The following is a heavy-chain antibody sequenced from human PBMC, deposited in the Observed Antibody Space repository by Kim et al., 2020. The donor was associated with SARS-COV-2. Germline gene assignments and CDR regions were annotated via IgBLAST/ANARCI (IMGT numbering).Heavy chain of an antibody. V-gene: IGHV4-34*01. CDR3: ARRGRYYGSGIGAERAFDP. D-gene: IGHD3-10*01. J-gene: IGHJ5*02. Sequence: SETLSLTCAVYGGSFSGYYWSWIRQPPGKGLEWIGEINHSGSTNYNPSLKSRVTISVDTSKNQFSLKLSSVTAADTAVYYCARRGRYYGSGIGAERAFDPWGQGTLVTVSS. CDR1: GGSFSGYY. CDR2: INHSGST.